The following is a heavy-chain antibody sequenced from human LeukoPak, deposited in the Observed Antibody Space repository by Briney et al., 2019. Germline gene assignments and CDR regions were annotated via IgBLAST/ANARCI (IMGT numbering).Heavy chain of an antibody. J-gene: IGHJ5*02. V-gene: IGHV1-24*01. CDR1: GYTFTSYG. CDR3: ATLGVGIEGVWGANWFDP. Sequence: GASVKVSCKASGYTFTSYGISWVRQAPGKGLEWMGGFDPEDGETIYAQKFQGRVTMTEDTSTDTAYMELSSLRSEDTAVYYCATLGVGIEGVWGANWFDPWGQGTLVTVSS. CDR2: FDPEDGET. D-gene: IGHD3-16*01.